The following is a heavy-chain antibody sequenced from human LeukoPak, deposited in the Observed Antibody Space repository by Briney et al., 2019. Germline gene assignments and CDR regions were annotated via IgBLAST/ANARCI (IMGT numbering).Heavy chain of an antibody. CDR2: IPSDGSSK. CDR3: AKDPVAGAKGGGADFDY. D-gene: IGHD6-19*01. Sequence: GGSLRLSCAASGFTFSNAWMSWVRQAPGKGLEWVTFIPSDGSSKYYTDSVKGRFTISRDNSKNTLYLQMNSLRADDTAVYYCAKDPVAGAKGGGADFDYWGQGTLVTVSS. CDR1: GFTFSNAW. V-gene: IGHV3-30*02. J-gene: IGHJ4*02.